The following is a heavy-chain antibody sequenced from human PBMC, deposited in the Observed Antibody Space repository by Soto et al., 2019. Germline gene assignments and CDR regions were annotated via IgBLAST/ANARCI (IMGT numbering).Heavy chain of an antibody. CDR3: AKIGASLVVIES. V-gene: IGHV4-39*01. CDR1: GGSISSSSYY. D-gene: IGHD2-8*02. CDR2: IYYSGST. Sequence: QLQLQESGPGLVKPSETLSLTCTVSGGSISSSSYYWGWIRQPPGKGLEWIGSIYYSGSTYYNPSLKSRVTISVDTSKNQFSLKLSSVTAADTAVYYCAKIGASLVVIESWGQGTLVTVSS. J-gene: IGHJ4*02.